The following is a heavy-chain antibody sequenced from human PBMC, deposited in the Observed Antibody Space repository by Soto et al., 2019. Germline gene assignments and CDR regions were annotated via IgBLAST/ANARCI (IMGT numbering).Heavy chain of an antibody. V-gene: IGHV5-51*01. CDR3: ARPGRDGYNYYYFDY. CDR1: GYSFTSYW. J-gene: IGHJ4*02. CDR2: IYPRDSDT. D-gene: IGHD5-12*01. Sequence: PGESLKISCKGSGYSFTSYWIGWVRQMPGKGLEWMGIIYPRDSDTRYSPSFQGQVTISADKSINTAYLQWSSLKASDTAMYYCARPGRDGYNYYYFDYWGQGALVTVSS.